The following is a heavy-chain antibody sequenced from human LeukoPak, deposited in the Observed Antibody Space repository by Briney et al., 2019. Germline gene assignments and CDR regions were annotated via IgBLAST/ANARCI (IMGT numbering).Heavy chain of an antibody. J-gene: IGHJ4*02. CDR3: ARSSNDYGDHEYFDY. V-gene: IGHV3-23*01. Sequence: PGGSLRLSCAASGFTFTSYAMNWVRQAPGKGLEWVSTISASGNSTYYADSVKGRFTISRDNSKNTLYLQMNSLRAEDTAVYYCARSSNDYGDHEYFDYWGQGTLVTVSS. CDR2: ISASGNST. CDR1: GFTFTSYA. D-gene: IGHD4-17*01.